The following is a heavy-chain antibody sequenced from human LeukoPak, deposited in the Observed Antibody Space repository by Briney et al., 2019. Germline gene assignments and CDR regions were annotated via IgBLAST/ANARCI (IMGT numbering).Heavy chain of an antibody. CDR1: GYTFTGYY. V-gene: IGHV1-2*02. CDR2: INPNSGGT. Sequence: ASVKVSCKASGYTFTGYYMHWVRQAPGQGLEWMGWINPNSGGTNYAQKFQGRVTMTRDTSISTAYMELSRLRSDDTAVYYCARGRAVAGGDAFDIWGQGTMVTVSS. J-gene: IGHJ3*02. CDR3: ARGRAVAGGDAFDI. D-gene: IGHD6-19*01.